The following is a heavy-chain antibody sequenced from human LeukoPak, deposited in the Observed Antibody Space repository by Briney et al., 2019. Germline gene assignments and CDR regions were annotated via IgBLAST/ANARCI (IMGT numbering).Heavy chain of an antibody. CDR2: ISGSGGST. CDR1: GFTFSSYA. J-gene: IGHJ5*02. Sequence: GGSLRLSCAASGFTFSSYAMSWVRQAPGKRLEWVSAISGSGGSTYYADSVKGRFTISRDNSKNTLYLQMSSLRAEDTAVYYCARGDYGDYLASGLFDPWGQGVLVTVSS. V-gene: IGHV3-23*01. D-gene: IGHD4-17*01. CDR3: ARGDYGDYLASGLFDP.